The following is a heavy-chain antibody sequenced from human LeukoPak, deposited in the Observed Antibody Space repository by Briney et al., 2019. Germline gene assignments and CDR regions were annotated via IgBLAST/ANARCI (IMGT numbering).Heavy chain of an antibody. Sequence: GGSLRLSCAASGFTFSSYGMHWVRQAPGKGLEWVSYISSSSSTIYYADSVKGRFTISRDSAKNSLYLQMNSLRAEDTAVYYCARDTSGKDYYYYMDVWGKGTTVTISS. CDR2: ISSSSSTI. CDR3: ARDTSGKDYYYYMDV. D-gene: IGHD3-10*01. CDR1: GFTFSSYG. V-gene: IGHV3-48*01. J-gene: IGHJ6*03.